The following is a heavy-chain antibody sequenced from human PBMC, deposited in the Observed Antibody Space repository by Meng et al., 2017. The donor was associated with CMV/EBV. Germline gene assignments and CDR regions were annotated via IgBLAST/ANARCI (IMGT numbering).Heavy chain of an antibody. J-gene: IGHJ6*02. CDR2: IYYSGST. Sequence: SETLSLTCTVSGGSISSYYWSWIRQPPGKGLEWIGYIYYSGSTNYNPSLKSRVTISVDTSKNQFSLKLSSVTAADTAVYYCARAAGSSWYRDYYYGMDVWGQGTTVIVSS. D-gene: IGHD6-13*01. CDR1: GGSISSYY. CDR3: ARAAGSSWYRDYYYGMDV. V-gene: IGHV4-59*01.